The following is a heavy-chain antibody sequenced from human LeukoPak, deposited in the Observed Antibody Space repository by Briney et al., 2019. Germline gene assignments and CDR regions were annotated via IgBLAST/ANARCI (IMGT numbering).Heavy chain of an antibody. Sequence: GASVKVSRKASGYTFTSYGISWVRQAPGQGLEWMGGFDPEDGETIYAQKFQGRVTMTEDTSTDTAYMELSSLRSEDTAVYYCATAGIVATGGFDYWGQGTLVTVSS. CDR2: FDPEDGET. CDR1: GYTFTSYG. D-gene: IGHD5-12*01. CDR3: ATAGIVATGGFDY. V-gene: IGHV1-24*01. J-gene: IGHJ4*02.